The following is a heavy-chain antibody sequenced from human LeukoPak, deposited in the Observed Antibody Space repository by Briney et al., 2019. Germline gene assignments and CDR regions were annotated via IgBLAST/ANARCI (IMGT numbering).Heavy chain of an antibody. CDR3: ARDVALLYGSGSYYNEYNWFDP. D-gene: IGHD3-10*01. V-gene: IGHV3-21*01. CDR1: GFTFSSYS. Sequence: TGGSLRLSRAVSGFTFSSYSMNWVRQAPGEGLEWVSSISSSSSYIYYADSVKGRFTISRDNAKNSLYLQMNSLRAEDTAVYYCARDVALLYGSGSYYNEYNWFDPWGQGTLVTVSS. CDR2: ISSSSSYI. J-gene: IGHJ5*02.